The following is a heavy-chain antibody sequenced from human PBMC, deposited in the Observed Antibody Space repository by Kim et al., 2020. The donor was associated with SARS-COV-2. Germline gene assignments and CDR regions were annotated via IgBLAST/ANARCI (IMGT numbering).Heavy chain of an antibody. CDR3: ARDFLNSYYDSSGYYAYYFDY. J-gene: IGHJ4*02. Sequence: GGSLRLSCAASGFTFSSYAMHWVRQAPGKGLEWVAVISYDGSNKYYADSVKGRFTISRDNSKNTLYLQMNSLRAEDTAVYYCARDFLNSYYDSSGYYAYYFDYWGQGTLVTVSS. D-gene: IGHD3-22*01. CDR2: ISYDGSNK. V-gene: IGHV3-30*04. CDR1: GFTFSSYA.